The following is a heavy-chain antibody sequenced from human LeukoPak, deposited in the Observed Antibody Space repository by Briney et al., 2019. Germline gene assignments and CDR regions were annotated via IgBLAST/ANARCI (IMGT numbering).Heavy chain of an antibody. CDR2: IYYSGST. CDR1: GGSISSYY. Sequence: SETLSLTCTVSGGSISSYYWSWIRQPPGKGLEWIGYIYYSGSTNYNPSLKSRVTISVDTSKNQFSLKLSSVTAADTAVYYCAXXQGYYDSSGYYYWYFDLWGRGTLVTVSS. V-gene: IGHV4-59*08. D-gene: IGHD3-22*01. J-gene: IGHJ2*01. CDR3: AXXQGYYDSSGYYYWYFDL.